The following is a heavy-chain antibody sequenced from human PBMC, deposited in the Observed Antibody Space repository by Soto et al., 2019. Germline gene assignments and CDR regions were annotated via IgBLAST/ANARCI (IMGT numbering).Heavy chain of an antibody. Sequence: WVRQAPGQRLEWMGWISAYNGNTNYAQKLQGRVTMTTDTSTSTAYMELRSLRSDDTAVYYCARDLSYGNFDYWGQGTLVTVSS. CDR2: ISAYNGNT. J-gene: IGHJ4*02. V-gene: IGHV1-18*01. D-gene: IGHD4-17*01. CDR3: ARDLSYGNFDY.